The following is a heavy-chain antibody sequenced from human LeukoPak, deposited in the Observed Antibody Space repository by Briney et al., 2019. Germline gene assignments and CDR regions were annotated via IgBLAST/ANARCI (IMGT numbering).Heavy chain of an antibody. J-gene: IGHJ5*02. CDR1: GGSFSGYY. D-gene: IGHD2-15*01. CDR3: ASTYCSGGSCLNWFDP. V-gene: IGHV4-34*09. CDR2: INHSGGT. Sequence: PSETLSLTCAVSGGSFSGYYWTWIRQPPGKGLEWIGEINHSGGTNYNPSLKSRVTISVDTSKNQFSLKLTSVTAADTAVYYCASTYCSGGSCLNWFDPWGQGTLVTVSS.